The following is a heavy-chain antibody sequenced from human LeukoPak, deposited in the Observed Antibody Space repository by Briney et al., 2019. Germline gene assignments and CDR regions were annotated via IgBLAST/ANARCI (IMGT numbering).Heavy chain of an antibody. CDR2: ISAYNGNT. V-gene: IGHV1-18*01. J-gene: IGHJ4*02. D-gene: IGHD6-19*01. Sequence: ASVKVSCKASGGTFSNYAISWVRQAPGQGLEWMGWISAYNGNTNYAQKLQGRVTMTTDTSTSTAYMELRSLRSDDTAVYYCARAEVGSDSSGWSDYWGQGTLVTVSS. CDR1: GGTFSNYA. CDR3: ARAEVGSDSSGWSDY.